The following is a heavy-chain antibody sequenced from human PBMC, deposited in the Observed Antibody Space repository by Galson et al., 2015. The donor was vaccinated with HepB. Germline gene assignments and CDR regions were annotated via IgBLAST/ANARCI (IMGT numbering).Heavy chain of an antibody. Sequence: SLRLSCAASGFTFSSYSMNWVRQAPGKGLEWVSSISSSSSYTYYADSVKGRFTISRDNAKNSLYLQMNSLRAEDTAVYYCASVLEYYYGSGPERGYYYGMDVWGQGTTVTVSS. CDR2: ISSSSSYT. V-gene: IGHV3-21*01. D-gene: IGHD3-10*01. CDR1: GFTFSSYS. CDR3: ASVLEYYYGSGPERGYYYGMDV. J-gene: IGHJ6*02.